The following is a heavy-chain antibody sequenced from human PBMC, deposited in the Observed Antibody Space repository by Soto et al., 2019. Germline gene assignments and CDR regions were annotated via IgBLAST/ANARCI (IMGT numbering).Heavy chain of an antibody. CDR1: GFTFSSYG. V-gene: IGHV3-30*18. CDR3: AKAQSVVVETAFGLDPFDL. D-gene: IGHD2-21*02. Sequence: PGGSLRLSCAASGFTFSSYGMHWVRQAPGKGLEWVAVISYDGSNKNYAVSVKGRFTISRDNSKNTQYLQMNSLRAEDTAVYYCAKAQSVVVETAFGLDPFDLWGQGALVTVSS. CDR2: ISYDGSNK. J-gene: IGHJ4*02.